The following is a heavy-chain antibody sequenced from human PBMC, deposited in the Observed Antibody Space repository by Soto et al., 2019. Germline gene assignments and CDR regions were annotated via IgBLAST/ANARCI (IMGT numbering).Heavy chain of an antibody. CDR2: INHSGST. CDR1: GGSFSGYY. Sequence: QVQLQQWGAGLLKPSETLSLTCAVYGGSFSGYYWSWIRQPPGKGLAWIGEINHSGSTNYHPSLKSRVTISVDTSKNQFSLKLSSVTASDTAVYYCARGRSYYDLWSGMGGYMDFWGKGTTVTV. D-gene: IGHD3-3*01. CDR3: ARGRSYYDLWSGMGGYMDF. V-gene: IGHV4-34*01. J-gene: IGHJ6*03.